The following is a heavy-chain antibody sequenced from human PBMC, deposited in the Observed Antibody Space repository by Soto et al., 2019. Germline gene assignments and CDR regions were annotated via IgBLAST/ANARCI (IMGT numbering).Heavy chain of an antibody. CDR1: GDSISSVAW. V-gene: IGHV4-4*02. CDR3: ARDSRTGCSSTDCYMS. D-gene: IGHD2-2*01. J-gene: IGHJ5*02. Sequence: QVQLQESGPGLVKASETLSLTCAVSGDSISSVAWWXXVRQXPGKGLQWIGEIYHSGNTRNNPSLKSRVTMSVDKSNNQFSLNLMSVTAADTATYYCARDSRTGCSSTDCYMSWGRGILVTVSS. CDR2: IYHSGNT.